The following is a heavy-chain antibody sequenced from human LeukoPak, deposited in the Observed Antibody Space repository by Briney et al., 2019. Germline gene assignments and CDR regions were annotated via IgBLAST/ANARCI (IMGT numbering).Heavy chain of an antibody. Sequence: GGSLRLSCAASGFTFSSYWMHWVRQVPGKGLVWVSRIDNYGSSTSYADSVKGRFTISRDNAKNTLYLQMNSLRAEDTAVYYCVRVRRDGSPGAFDIWGQGTMVTVSS. D-gene: IGHD5-24*01. CDR2: IDNYGSST. CDR3: VRVRRDGSPGAFDI. J-gene: IGHJ3*02. CDR1: GFTFSSYW. V-gene: IGHV3-74*01.